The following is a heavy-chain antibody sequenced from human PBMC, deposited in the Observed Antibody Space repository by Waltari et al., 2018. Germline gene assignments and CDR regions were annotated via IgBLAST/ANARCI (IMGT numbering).Heavy chain of an antibody. CDR2: IYYSGST. J-gene: IGHJ4*02. D-gene: IGHD5-12*01. V-gene: IGHV4-39*01. Sequence: QLQLQESGPGLVKPSETLSLTCTVSGGSISSSSYYWGWIRQPPGKGLEWIGSIYYSGSTYYNPSLKSRVTISVDTSKNQFSRKLSSVTAADTAVYYCARHGPNMSRRGYSGYFDYWGQGTLVTVSS. CDR1: GGSISSSSYY. CDR3: ARHGPNMSRRGYSGYFDY.